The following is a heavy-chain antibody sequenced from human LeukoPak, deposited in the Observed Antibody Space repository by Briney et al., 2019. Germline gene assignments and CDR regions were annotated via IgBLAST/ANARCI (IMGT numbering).Heavy chain of an antibody. J-gene: IGHJ4*02. Sequence: GGSLRLSCAASGFTVSSNYMSWVRQAPGKGLEWVSVIYSGGSTYYADSVKGRFTISRDNSKNTLYLQMNSLRAEDTAVYYCARSDYRSGDFDYWGQGTLVTVSS. CDR3: ARSDYRSGDFDY. D-gene: IGHD3-10*01. CDR2: IYSGGST. V-gene: IGHV3-66*01. CDR1: GFTVSSNY.